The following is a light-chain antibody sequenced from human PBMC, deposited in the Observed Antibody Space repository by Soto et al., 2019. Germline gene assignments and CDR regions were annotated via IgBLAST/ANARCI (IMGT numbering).Light chain of an antibody. CDR2: DVN. Sequence: QSALTQPASVSGSPGQSITISCTGTSSDIGGYKYVSWYQQHPGKVPKLLIYDVNNRPSGVSDRFSGSKSGNTASLIISGLQDEDEAEYYCCSYTSSTSLIFGGGTKLTVL. CDR3: CSYTSSTSLI. J-gene: IGLJ2*01. CDR1: SSDIGGYKY. V-gene: IGLV2-14*03.